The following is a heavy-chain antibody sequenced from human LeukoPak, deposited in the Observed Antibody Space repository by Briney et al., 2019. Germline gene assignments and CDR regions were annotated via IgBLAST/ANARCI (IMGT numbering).Heavy chain of an antibody. J-gene: IGHJ3*02. Sequence: ATVKVSCKASGYAFTSYYIHWVRQAPGQGLEWMGIINPSDGSTGYAQKFQGRVTMTRDSSTSTVYMELSSLRSEDTAVYYCALEGGSRGDIWGQGTMVTVSS. D-gene: IGHD2-15*01. V-gene: IGHV1-46*01. CDR2: INPSDGST. CDR1: GYAFTSYY. CDR3: ALEGGSRGDI.